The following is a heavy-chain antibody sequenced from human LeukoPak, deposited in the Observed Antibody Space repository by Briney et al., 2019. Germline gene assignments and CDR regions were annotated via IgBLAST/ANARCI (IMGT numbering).Heavy chain of an antibody. CDR2: IYYSGST. D-gene: IGHD1-26*01. Sequence: SETLSLTCTVSGGSVSSGSYYWSWIRQPPGKGLEWIGYIYYSGSTNYNPSLKSRVTISVDTSKNEFSLKLSSVTAADTAVYYCARDMGVARGRLYGMDVWGKGTTVTVSS. J-gene: IGHJ6*04. CDR3: ARDMGVARGRLYGMDV. V-gene: IGHV4-61*01. CDR1: GGSVSSGSYY.